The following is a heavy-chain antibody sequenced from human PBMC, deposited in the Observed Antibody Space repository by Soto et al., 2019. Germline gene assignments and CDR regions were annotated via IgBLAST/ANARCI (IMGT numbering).Heavy chain of an antibody. CDR2: INPNSGGT. J-gene: IGHJ5*02. CDR1: GYTFTGYY. CDR3: ARVGDIVVVPAAFWFDP. D-gene: IGHD2-2*01. Sequence: WASVKVSCKASGYTFTGYYMHWVRQAPGQGLEWMGWINPNSGGTNYAQKFQGRVTMTRDTSISTAYMELSRLRSDDTAVYYCARVGDIVVVPAAFWFDPWGQGTLVTVSS. V-gene: IGHV1-2*02.